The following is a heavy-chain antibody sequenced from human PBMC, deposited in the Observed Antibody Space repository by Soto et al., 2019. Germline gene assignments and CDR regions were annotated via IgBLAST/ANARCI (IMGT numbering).Heavy chain of an antibody. CDR1: GFTFSSYG. V-gene: IGHV3-33*01. J-gene: IGHJ4*02. CDR2: IWYDGSNK. Sequence: GGSLRLSCAASGFTFSSYGMHGVRQAPGKGLEWVAVIWYDGSNKYYADSVKGRFTISRDNSKNTLYLQMNSLRAEDTAVYYCARPNSIVATRRYYFDYWGQGTLVTVSS. D-gene: IGHD5-12*01. CDR3: ARPNSIVATRRYYFDY.